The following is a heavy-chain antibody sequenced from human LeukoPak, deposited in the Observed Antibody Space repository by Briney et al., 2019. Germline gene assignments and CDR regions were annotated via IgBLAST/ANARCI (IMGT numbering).Heavy chain of an antibody. D-gene: IGHD2/OR15-2a*01. CDR1: GGTFSSYA. J-gene: IGHJ3*02. V-gene: IGHV1-69*13. CDR2: IIPIFGTA. Sequence: SVKVSCKASGGTFSSYAISWVRQAPGQGLEWMGGIIPIFGTANYAQKFQGRVTITADESTSTAYMELSSLRSEDTAVYYCARDPSNTDAFDIWGQGTVVTVSS. CDR3: ARDPSNTDAFDI.